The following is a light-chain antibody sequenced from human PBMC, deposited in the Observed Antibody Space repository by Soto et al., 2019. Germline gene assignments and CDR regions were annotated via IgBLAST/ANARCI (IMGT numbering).Light chain of an antibody. Sequence: EIVMTQSPATLSVSPGERVTLSCRASQSVRSNLAWYQQKPVQAPRLLIYGASTRATGIPARFSGSGSGTEFTLIISSLQSEDFAVYYCQQYNNWPLLTFGGGNRWRS. CDR2: GAS. V-gene: IGKV3D-15*01. J-gene: IGKJ4*01. CDR3: QQYNNWPLLT. CDR1: QSVRSN.